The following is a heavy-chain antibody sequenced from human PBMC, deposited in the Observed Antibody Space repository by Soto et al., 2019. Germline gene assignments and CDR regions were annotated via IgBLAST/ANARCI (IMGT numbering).Heavy chain of an antibody. CDR2: IIPMFGTA. CDR1: GGTFSSYA. Sequence: QVQLVQSGAEVKKPGSSVNVSCKASGGTFSSYAISWVRQSPGQGLEWMGGIIPMFGTANYAQKFQGRVTITADESTSTAYMELSSLRSEDTAVYYCARGWVSSSSSGGAYGMEVWGQGTTVTVSS. J-gene: IGHJ6*02. CDR3: ARGWVSSSSSGGAYGMEV. D-gene: IGHD6-6*01. V-gene: IGHV1-69*01.